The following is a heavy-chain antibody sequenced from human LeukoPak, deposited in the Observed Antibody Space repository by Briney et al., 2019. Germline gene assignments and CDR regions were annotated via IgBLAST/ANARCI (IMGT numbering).Heavy chain of an antibody. CDR1: GFTFSSYA. Sequence: GGPLRLSCAASGFTFSSYAMHWVRQAPGKGLEWVAVISYDGSNKYYADSVKGRFTISRDNSKNTLYLQMNSLRAEDTAVYYCARASHDYGDYGGGLDYWGQGTLVTVSS. J-gene: IGHJ4*02. CDR3: ARASHDYGDYGGGLDY. V-gene: IGHV3-30-3*01. CDR2: ISYDGSNK. D-gene: IGHD4-17*01.